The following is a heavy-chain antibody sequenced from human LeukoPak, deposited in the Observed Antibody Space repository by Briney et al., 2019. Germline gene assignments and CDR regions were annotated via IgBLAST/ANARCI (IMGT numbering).Heavy chain of an antibody. Sequence: GASVKVFCKASGYTFTGYYMHWVRQAPGQGLEWMGWINPNSGGTNYAQKFQGRVTMTRDTSISTAYMELSRLRSDDTAVYYCAYYSGYDSSPFDPWGQGTLVTVSS. CDR2: INPNSGGT. CDR1: GYTFTGYY. V-gene: IGHV1-2*02. J-gene: IGHJ5*02. CDR3: AYYSGYDSSPFDP. D-gene: IGHD5-12*01.